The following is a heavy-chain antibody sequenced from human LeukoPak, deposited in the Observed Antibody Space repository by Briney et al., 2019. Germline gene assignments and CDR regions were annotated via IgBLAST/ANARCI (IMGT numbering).Heavy chain of an antibody. Sequence: GGSLRLSCAASGFTFISYSMNWVRQAPGKGLEWVSSISSSSSYIYYADSVKGRFTISRDNAKNSLYLQMNSLRAEDTAVYYCARASYYYDSSGYTDYWGQGTLVTVSS. CDR3: ARASYYYDSSGYTDY. CDR1: GFTFISYS. D-gene: IGHD3-22*01. V-gene: IGHV3-21*01. CDR2: ISSSSSYI. J-gene: IGHJ4*02.